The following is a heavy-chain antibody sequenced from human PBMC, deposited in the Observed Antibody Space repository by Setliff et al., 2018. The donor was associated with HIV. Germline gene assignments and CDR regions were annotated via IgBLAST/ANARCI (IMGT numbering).Heavy chain of an antibody. V-gene: IGHV3-23*01. D-gene: IGHD6-13*01. CDR2: ILSTGERT. CDR1: GFTFSNYA. J-gene: IGHJ4*02. CDR3: YLQY. Sequence: PGGSLRLSCAASGFTFSNYAMSWVRQAPGEGLEWVSAILSTGERTFYADSVKGRFTISRDNSKNTVYFCARAIDSSYTAWYEYYLQYWGQGTLVTVSS.